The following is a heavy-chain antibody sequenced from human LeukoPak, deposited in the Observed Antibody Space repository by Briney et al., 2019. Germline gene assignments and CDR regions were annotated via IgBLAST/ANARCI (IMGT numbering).Heavy chain of an antibody. Sequence: PGGSLRLSCAASGFTFSDYYMSWIRQAPGKGLEWVSYISSSGSTIYYADSVKGRFTISRDNAKNSLYLQMNSLRAEDTAVYYCAKDRDILQYSSGWYNFDYWGQGTLVTVSS. CDR3: AKDRDILQYSSGWYNFDY. CDR1: GFTFSDYY. J-gene: IGHJ4*02. CDR2: ISSSGSTI. D-gene: IGHD6-19*01. V-gene: IGHV3-11*01.